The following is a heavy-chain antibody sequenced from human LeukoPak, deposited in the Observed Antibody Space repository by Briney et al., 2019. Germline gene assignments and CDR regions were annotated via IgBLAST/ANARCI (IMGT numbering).Heavy chain of an antibody. CDR2: ISSSSSTI. D-gene: IGHD3-16*01. J-gene: IGHJ3*02. V-gene: IGHV3-48*02. CDR1: GFTFSSYS. Sequence: GGSLRLSCAASGFTFSSYSMNWVRQAPGKGLEWVSYISSSSSTIYYADSVKGRFTISRDNAKNSLYLQMNSVRDEDTAVYYCARATLDYDAFDIWGQGTMVTVSS. CDR3: ARATLDYDAFDI.